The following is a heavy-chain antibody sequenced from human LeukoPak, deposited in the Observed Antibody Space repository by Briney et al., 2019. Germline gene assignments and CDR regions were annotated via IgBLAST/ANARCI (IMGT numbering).Heavy chain of an antibody. CDR3: ARAVYGYGGQQRKAFDI. V-gene: IGHV4-59*01. D-gene: IGHD4-23*01. Sequence: SETLSLTCTVPGGSISSYYWSWIRQPPGKGLEWIGYIYYSGSTNYNPSLKSRVTISVDTSKNQFSLKLSSVTAADTAVYYCARAVYGYGGQQRKAFDIWGQGTMVTVSS. CDR1: GGSISSYY. J-gene: IGHJ3*02. CDR2: IYYSGST.